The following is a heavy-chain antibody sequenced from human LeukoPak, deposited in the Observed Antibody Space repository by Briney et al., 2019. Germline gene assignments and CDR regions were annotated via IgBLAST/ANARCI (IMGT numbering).Heavy chain of an antibody. CDR2: ISAYNGNT. CDR1: GYTFTSYG. D-gene: IGHD2-8*01. J-gene: IGHJ4*02. CDR3: ARGPYCTNGVCYTEVDY. V-gene: IGHV1-18*01. Sequence: ASVKVSCKASGYTFTSYGISWVRQAPGQGLEWMGWISAYNGNTNYAQKLPGRVTMTTDTSTSTAYMELRSLRSDDTAVYYCARGPYCTNGVCYTEVDYWGQGTLVTVSS.